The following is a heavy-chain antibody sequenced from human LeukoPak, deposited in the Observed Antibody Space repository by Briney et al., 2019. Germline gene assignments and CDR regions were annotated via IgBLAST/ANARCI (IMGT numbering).Heavy chain of an antibody. CDR3: ARIGYCSGGRCYSAYFDS. J-gene: IGHJ4*02. CDR1: GFTVSSNY. Sequence: GGSLRLSCAASGFTVSSNYMSWVRQAPGKGLEWVSDISTTSNTNHADSVKGRFTIPRDDAKNSLNLQMNSLRDEDTAVYYCARIGYCSGGRCYSAYFDSWGQGTLVTVSS. V-gene: IGHV3-69-1*01. CDR2: ISTTSNT. D-gene: IGHD2-15*01.